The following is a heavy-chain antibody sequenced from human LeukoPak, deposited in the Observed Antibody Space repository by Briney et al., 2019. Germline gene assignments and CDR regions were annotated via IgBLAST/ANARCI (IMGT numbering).Heavy chain of an antibody. V-gene: IGHV4-38-2*01. D-gene: IGHD5-24*01. J-gene: IGHJ4*02. CDR3: AIAEHGCNYYFDY. CDR1: GYSISSSFY. Sequence: SETLSLTCAVSGYSISSSFYWGWIRQPPGKGLEWIGIIYDSGSTYYNPSLRSRITISVDTSKNQFSLNLSSVTAADTAVYYCAIAEHGCNYYFDYWGQGSLVTVSS. CDR2: IYDSGST.